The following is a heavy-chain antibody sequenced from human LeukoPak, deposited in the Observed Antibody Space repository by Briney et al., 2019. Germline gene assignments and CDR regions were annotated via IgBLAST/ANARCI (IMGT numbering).Heavy chain of an antibody. V-gene: IGHV1-24*01. CDR1: GYTLTELS. CDR3: ATGLDGWFGSEAFDY. J-gene: IGHJ4*02. CDR2: FDPEDGET. Sequence: GASVTVSCKVSGYTLTELSMHWVRQAPGKGLEWMGGFDPEDGETIYAQKFQGGVTMTEDTSTDTAYMELSSLRSEDTAVYYCATGLDGWFGSEAFDYWGQGTLVTVSS. D-gene: IGHD3-10*01.